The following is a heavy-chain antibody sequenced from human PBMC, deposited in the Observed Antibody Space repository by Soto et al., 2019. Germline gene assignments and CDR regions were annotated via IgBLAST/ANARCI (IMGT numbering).Heavy chain of an antibody. CDR1: GLTFSSYA. J-gene: IGHJ1*01. V-gene: IGHV3-30-3*01. CDR2: ISYDGSNK. Sequence: GGSLRLSCAASGLTFSSYAMHWVRQAPGKGLEWVAVISYDGSNKYYADSVKGRFTISRDNSKNTLYLQMNSLRAEDTAVYYCANTYCSGGSCAYFQHWGQGTLVTVSS. D-gene: IGHD2-15*01. CDR3: ANTYCSGGSCAYFQH.